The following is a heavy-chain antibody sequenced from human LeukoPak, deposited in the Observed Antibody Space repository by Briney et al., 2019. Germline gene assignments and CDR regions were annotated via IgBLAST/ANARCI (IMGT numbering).Heavy chain of an antibody. D-gene: IGHD1-26*01. CDR2: IYYSGST. V-gene: IGHV4-59*01. J-gene: IGHJ6*02. CDR1: GGSISSDY. CDR3: ARVPRLSGSYYGNYYYGMDV. Sequence: SETLSLTCTVPGGSISSDYWSWIRQPPGKGLECSGYIYYSGSTNYNPSLTSRVTISVDTSKNQFSLKLSSVTAADTAVYYCARVPRLSGSYYGNYYYGMDVWGQGTTVTVSS.